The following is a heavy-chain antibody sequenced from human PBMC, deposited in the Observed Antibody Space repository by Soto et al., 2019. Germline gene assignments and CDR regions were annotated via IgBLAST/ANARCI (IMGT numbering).Heavy chain of an antibody. CDR2: IYYSGST. J-gene: IGHJ3*01. Sequence: QVQLQESGPGLVKPSETLSLTCTVSGDSISSYYWSWIRQPPGKGLEWIGYIYYSGSTNYNPSLKSRVTISVDTSKNQFSLKLSSVTAADTAVYYCARAAQWNFGPSAFDVWGQGTMVTVSS. CDR3: ARAAQWNFGPSAFDV. V-gene: IGHV4-59*01. CDR1: GDSISSYY. D-gene: IGHD1-7*01.